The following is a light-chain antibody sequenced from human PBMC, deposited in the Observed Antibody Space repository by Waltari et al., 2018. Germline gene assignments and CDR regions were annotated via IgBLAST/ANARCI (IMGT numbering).Light chain of an antibody. CDR3: LQSSQWPYA. J-gene: IGKJ2*01. CDR2: KVS. CDR1: QSLVQSDGSIF. Sequence: DVVMTQSPLSLAVTLGQPASISCWSSQSLVQSDGSIFLNWFHQKPGQSPRRLICKVSNRESGVPDRFSGSGSGTDFTLKISRVEAEDVGIYYCLQSSQWPYAFGQGTKLEIK. V-gene: IGKV2-30*02.